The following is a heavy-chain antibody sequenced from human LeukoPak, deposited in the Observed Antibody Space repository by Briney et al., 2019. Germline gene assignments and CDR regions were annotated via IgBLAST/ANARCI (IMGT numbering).Heavy chain of an antibody. CDR2: IDPSDSYT. J-gene: IGHJ4*02. CDR3: ARLELAYCGGDCYSLDY. Sequence: RGESLRISGKGSGYSFTSYWISWVRQMPGKGLEWMGRIDPSDSYTNYSPSFQGHVTISADKSISTAYLQWSSLKASDTAMYYCARLELAYCGGDCYSLDYWGQGTLVTVSS. CDR1: GYSFTSYW. V-gene: IGHV5-10-1*01. D-gene: IGHD2-21*02.